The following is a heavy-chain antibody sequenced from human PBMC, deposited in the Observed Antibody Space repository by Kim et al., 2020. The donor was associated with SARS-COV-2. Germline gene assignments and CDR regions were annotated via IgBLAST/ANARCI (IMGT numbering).Heavy chain of an antibody. CDR1: GYTFTDYY. Sequence: ASVKVSCKASGYTFTDYYIHWVRQAPGQGLEWMGWMNPKNGDTHFAQRFQGWVTLTRDTSMTTAYMALSRLKSDDTAVYYCAREVNHSGTGGFDFWGQGTLVSVSS. V-gene: IGHV1-2*04. CDR2: MNPKNGDT. CDR3: AREVNHSGTGGFDF. J-gene: IGHJ4*02. D-gene: IGHD1-1*01.